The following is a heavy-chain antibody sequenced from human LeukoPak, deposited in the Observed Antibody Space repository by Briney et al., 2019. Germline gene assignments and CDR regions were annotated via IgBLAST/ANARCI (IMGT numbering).Heavy chain of an antibody. V-gene: IGHV1-46*01. J-gene: IGHJ4*02. D-gene: IGHD3-22*01. CDR2: INPSGGST. Sequence: ASLTVSCKASGYTFTSYYMHWVRQAPGQGLEWMGIINPSGGSTSYAQKFQGRVTMTRDTSTSTVYMELSSLRSEDTAVYYCARGGPYYYDSSGYQPLDYWGQGTLVTVSS. CDR1: GYTFTSYY. CDR3: ARGGPYYYDSSGYQPLDY.